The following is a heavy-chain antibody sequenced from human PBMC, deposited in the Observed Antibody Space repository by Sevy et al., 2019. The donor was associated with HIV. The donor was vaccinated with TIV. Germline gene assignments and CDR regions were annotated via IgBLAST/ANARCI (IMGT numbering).Heavy chain of an antibody. V-gene: IGHV1-69*13. CDR2: IIPILGTV. CDR3: ARGGGNGWYYFDY. CDR1: GGTFSSYA. J-gene: IGHJ4*02. Sequence: ASVKVSCKASGGTFSSYAISWVRQAPGQGLEWMGGIIPILGTVNYAQKFQGRVTITADESTKTAYMERSSLRSEDTAVYYCARGGGNGWYYFDYWGQETLVTVSS. D-gene: IGHD6-19*01.